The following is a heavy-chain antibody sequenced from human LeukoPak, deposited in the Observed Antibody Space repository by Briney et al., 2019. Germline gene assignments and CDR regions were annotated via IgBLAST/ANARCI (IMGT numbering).Heavy chain of an antibody. CDR2: ISSSSSYI. D-gene: IGHD1-26*01. CDR1: GFTFNRNA. Sequence: GGSLRLSCAASGFTFNRNAISWVRQAPGKGLEWVSSISSSSSYIYYADSVKGRFTISRDNAKNSLYLQMNSLRAEDTAVYYCAAQWEPYFDYWGQGTLVTVSS. J-gene: IGHJ4*02. V-gene: IGHV3-21*01. CDR3: AAQWEPYFDY.